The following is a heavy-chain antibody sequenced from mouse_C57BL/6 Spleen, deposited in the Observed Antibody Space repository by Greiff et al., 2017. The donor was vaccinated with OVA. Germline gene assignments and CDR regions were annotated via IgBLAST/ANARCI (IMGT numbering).Heavy chain of an antibody. D-gene: IGHD2-5*01. CDR3: ARSYYSNSWYFDV. Sequence: QVQLQQPGAELVRPGSSVKLSCKASGYTFTSYWMDWVKQRPGQGLEWIGNIYPSDSETHYNQKFKDKATLTVDKSSSTAYMQLSSLTSEDSAVYYCARSYYSNSWYFDVWGTGTTVTVSS. V-gene: IGHV1-61*01. J-gene: IGHJ1*03. CDR2: IYPSDSET. CDR1: GYTFTSYW.